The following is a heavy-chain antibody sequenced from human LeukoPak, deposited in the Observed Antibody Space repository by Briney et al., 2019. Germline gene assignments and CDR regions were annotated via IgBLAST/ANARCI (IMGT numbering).Heavy chain of an antibody. V-gene: IGHV4-59*01. D-gene: IGHD3-22*01. CDR2: INYSEST. J-gene: IGHJ4*02. CDR1: GASIRSYY. CDR3: ARADSDYYYDY. Sequence: SETLSLTCTVSGASIRSYYWSWIRQPPGKGLEWIGYINYSESTNYNPSLKSRVTMSVDTSKKQFSLRLTSVTAADTAVYYCARADSDYYYDYWGQGTLVTVSS.